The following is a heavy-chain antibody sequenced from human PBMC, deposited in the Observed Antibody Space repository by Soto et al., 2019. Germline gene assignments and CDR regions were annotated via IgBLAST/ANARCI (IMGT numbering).Heavy chain of an antibody. D-gene: IGHD2-2*01. CDR1: GGRFTSYW. CDR3: ARQEIVVVSYGMDV. V-gene: IGHV5-10-1*01. CDR2: IDPSDSYT. Sequence: GESLKISCKGAGGRFTSYWSSWVRPLHGKGLEWMGRIDPSDSYTNYSPSFQGHVTISADKSISTAYLQWSSLKASDTAMYYCARQEIVVVSYGMDVWGQGNKVTCS. J-gene: IGHJ6*02.